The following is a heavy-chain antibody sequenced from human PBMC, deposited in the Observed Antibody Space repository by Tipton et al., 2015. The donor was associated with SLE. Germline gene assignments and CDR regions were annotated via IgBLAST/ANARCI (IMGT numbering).Heavy chain of an antibody. CDR2: ISYDGSNK. V-gene: IGHV3-30-3*01. J-gene: IGHJ3*02. CDR3: PRDHSGNYSARRDSFDI. Sequence: SLRLSCAASGFTFSSYAMHWVRQAPGKGLEWVAFISYDGSNKYYADSVKGRFTISRDNSKNALYLQMNRLRVEDTAVYYCPRDHSGNYSARRDSFDIWGPGTMVTVSS. CDR1: GFTFSSYA. D-gene: IGHD3-22*01.